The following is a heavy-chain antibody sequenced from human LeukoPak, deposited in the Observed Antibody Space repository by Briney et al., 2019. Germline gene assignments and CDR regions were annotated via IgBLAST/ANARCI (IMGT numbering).Heavy chain of an antibody. CDR1: GYRFTNYW. CDR3: AIGGDSTTSCYRCFDY. V-gene: IGHV5-51*01. D-gene: IGHD2-2*02. Sequence: GESQKISCKGSGYRFTNYWIGWVRQMPGKGLEWMGLIYPDDSDTRYSPSFQGQVTISADKSISTAYLQWSSLKASDTAMYYCAIGGDSTTSCYRCFDYWGQGTLVTVSS. J-gene: IGHJ4*02. CDR2: IYPDDSDT.